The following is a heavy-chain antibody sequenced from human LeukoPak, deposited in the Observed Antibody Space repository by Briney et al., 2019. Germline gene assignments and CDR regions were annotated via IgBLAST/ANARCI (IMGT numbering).Heavy chain of an antibody. Sequence: GRSLRLSCAASGFTFSIYSMNWVRQAPGKGLEWVSYISSSSSTIYHADSVKGRFTISRDNAKNSLYLQMNSLRDEDTAVYYCARDATTGNWFDPWGQGTLVTVSS. D-gene: IGHD4-17*01. CDR3: ARDATTGNWFDP. J-gene: IGHJ5*02. CDR2: ISSSSSTI. V-gene: IGHV3-48*02. CDR1: GFTFSIYS.